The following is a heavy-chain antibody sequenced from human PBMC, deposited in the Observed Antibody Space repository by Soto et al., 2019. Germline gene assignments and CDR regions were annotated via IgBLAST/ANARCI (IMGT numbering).Heavy chain of an antibody. J-gene: IGHJ3*02. V-gene: IGHV3-64D*08. Sequence: GGSLRLSCSASGFTFSSYAMHWVRQAPGKGLEYVSAISSNGGSTYYADSVKGRFTISRDNSKNTLYLQMSSLRAEDTAVYYCVKDLWVTRIVVAQSYAFDIWGQGTMVTVSS. D-gene: IGHD3-22*01. CDR1: GFTFSSYA. CDR2: ISSNGGST. CDR3: VKDLWVTRIVVAQSYAFDI.